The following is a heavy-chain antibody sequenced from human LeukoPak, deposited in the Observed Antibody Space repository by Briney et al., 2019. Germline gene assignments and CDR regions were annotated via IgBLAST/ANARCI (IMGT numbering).Heavy chain of an antibody. CDR2: INHSGST. V-gene: IGHV4-34*01. Sequence: PSETLSLTCAVYGGSFSGYYWSWIRQPPGKGLEWIGEINHSGSTNYNPSLKSRVTISVDTSKNQFSLKLSSVTAADTAVYYCARGPYYYDSSGYSNSDYWGQGTLVTVSS. CDR3: ARGPYYYDSSGYSNSDY. D-gene: IGHD3-22*01. J-gene: IGHJ4*02. CDR1: GGSFSGYY.